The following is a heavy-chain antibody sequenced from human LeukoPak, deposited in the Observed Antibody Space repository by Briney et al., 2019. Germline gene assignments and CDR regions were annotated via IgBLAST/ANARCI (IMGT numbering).Heavy chain of an antibody. J-gene: IGHJ3*02. CDR2: ISYDGSNK. Sequence: GSSLRLSCAASGFTFSSYAMHWVRQAPGKGLEWVAVISYDGSNKYYADSVKGRFTISRDNSKNTLYLQMNSLRAEDTAVYYCARDRSVAGAFDIWGQGTMVTVSS. CDR3: ARDRSVAGAFDI. CDR1: GFTFSSYA. D-gene: IGHD6-19*01. V-gene: IGHV3-30*01.